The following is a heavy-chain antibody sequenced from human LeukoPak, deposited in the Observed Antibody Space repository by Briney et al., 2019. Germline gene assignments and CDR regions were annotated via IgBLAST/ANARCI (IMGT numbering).Heavy chain of an antibody. CDR2: LSGSGNNI. Sequence: GASLSLSCLVSGLTRNNYSKNCGRQAPGKGLEWVSYLSGSGNNIDYAASMKGRFTISDDISNKLLYLKMNSRAAEDTALYYRGTVKRRGGFGAFDIWGQGTMVTVSS. J-gene: IGHJ3*02. CDR3: GTVKRRGGFGAFDI. CDR1: GLTRNNYS. D-gene: IGHD3-10*01. V-gene: IGHV3-48*01.